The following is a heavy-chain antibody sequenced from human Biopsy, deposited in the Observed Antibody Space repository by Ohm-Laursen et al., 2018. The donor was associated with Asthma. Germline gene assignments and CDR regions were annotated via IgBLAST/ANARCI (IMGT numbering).Heavy chain of an antibody. CDR1: RFTYE. Sequence: SLRLSCAASRFTYEMHWVRQAPSKGPEWVAVISYDGSSIYYADSVKGRFAISRDNSKNTLSLQMNSLTAEDTAVYYCAREGVAGTHIEDWGQGTLVTVSS. CDR2: ISYDGSSI. CDR3: AREGVAGTHIED. D-gene: IGHD6-19*01. V-gene: IGHV3-30*09. J-gene: IGHJ4*02.